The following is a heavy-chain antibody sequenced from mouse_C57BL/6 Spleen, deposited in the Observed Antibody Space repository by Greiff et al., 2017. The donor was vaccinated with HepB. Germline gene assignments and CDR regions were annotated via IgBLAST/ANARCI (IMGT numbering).Heavy chain of an antibody. Sequence: QVQLQQPGAELVKPGASVKVSCKASGYTFTSYWMHWVKQRPGQGLEWIGRIHPSDSDTNYNQKFKGKATLTVDKSSSTAYMQLSSLTYEDSAVYYCAMRHYYGSSCMDYWGQGTSVTVSS. CDR3: AMRHYYGSSCMDY. J-gene: IGHJ4*01. V-gene: IGHV1-74*01. CDR2: IHPSDSDT. D-gene: IGHD1-1*01. CDR1: GYTFTSYW.